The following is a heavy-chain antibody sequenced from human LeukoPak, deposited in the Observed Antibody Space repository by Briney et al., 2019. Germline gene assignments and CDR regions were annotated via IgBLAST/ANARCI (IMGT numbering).Heavy chain of an antibody. J-gene: IGHJ4*02. V-gene: IGHV4-4*07. Sequence: PSETLSLTCTVSGGSISSYYWSWIRQPAGKGLEWIGRIYTSGSTIYNPSLKSRVTMSVDTSKNQFSLKLSSVTAADTAVYYCARELGIAAAGTSVFDYWGQGTLVTVSS. CDR1: GGSISSYY. CDR2: IYTSGST. D-gene: IGHD6-13*01. CDR3: ARELGIAAAGTSVFDY.